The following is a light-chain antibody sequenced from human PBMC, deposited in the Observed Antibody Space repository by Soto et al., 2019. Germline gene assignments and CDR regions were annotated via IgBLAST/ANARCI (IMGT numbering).Light chain of an antibody. CDR1: QTISSW. J-gene: IGKJ1*01. Sequence: DIQMTQSPSTLSGSVGDRVTITCRASQTISSWLAWYQQKPGKAPKLLIYKASTLKSGVTSRFSGSGSGTEFTLTISSLQPDDFATYYCQPYNSYSEAFGPGTQVEIK. V-gene: IGKV1-5*03. CDR2: KAS. CDR3: QPYNSYSEA.